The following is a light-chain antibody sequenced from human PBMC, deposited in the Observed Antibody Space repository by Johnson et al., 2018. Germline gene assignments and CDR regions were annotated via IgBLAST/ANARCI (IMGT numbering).Light chain of an antibody. CDR2: ENN. Sequence: QSVLTQPPSVSAAPGQKVTISCSGSSSNIGNNYVSWYQQLPGTAPKLLIYENNKRPSGIPDRFSGSKSGTSATLGITGFQTGDEADYYCGTWYSSLGAGNVVGTGTKVPDL. CDR1: SSNIGNNY. V-gene: IGLV1-51*02. J-gene: IGLJ1*01. CDR3: GTWYSSLGAGNV.